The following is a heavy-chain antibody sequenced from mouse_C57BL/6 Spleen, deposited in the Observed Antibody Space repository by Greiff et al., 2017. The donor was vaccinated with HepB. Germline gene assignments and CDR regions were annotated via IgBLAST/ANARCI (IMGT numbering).Heavy chain of an antibody. CDR3: ARIYYGYDGLDY. J-gene: IGHJ2*01. CDR2: INPNNGGT. Sequence: VQLQQSGPELVKPGASVKISCKASGYTFTDYYMNWVKQSHGKSLEWIGDINPNNGGTSYNQKFKGKATLTVDKSSSTAYMELRSLTSEDSAVYYCARIYYGYDGLDYWGQGTTLTVSS. V-gene: IGHV1-26*01. CDR1: GYTFTDYY. D-gene: IGHD2-2*01.